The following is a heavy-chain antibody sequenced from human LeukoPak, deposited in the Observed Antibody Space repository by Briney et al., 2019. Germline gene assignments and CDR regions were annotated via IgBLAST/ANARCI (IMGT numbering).Heavy chain of an antibody. V-gene: IGHV3-23*01. J-gene: IGHJ4*02. Sequence: PGGSLRLSCVASGFTLSNYAMSWVCQAPGKGLEWVSAITGSGTNRYYADSLKGRFTTSRDNSKNTVFLQMNSLRHEDTAIYYCVIWGDYDVLTGYYVSDYWGQRTLVTVAS. CDR2: ITGSGTNR. CDR3: VIWGDYDVLTGYYVSDY. CDR1: GFTLSNYA. D-gene: IGHD3-9*01.